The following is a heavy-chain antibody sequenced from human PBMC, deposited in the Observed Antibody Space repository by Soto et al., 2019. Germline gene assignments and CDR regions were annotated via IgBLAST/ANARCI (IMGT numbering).Heavy chain of an antibody. Sequence: QVTLKESGPPLVSPAQTLTLTCAFSGFSLTTTRMGVAWIRQPPGKALEWLALIYWDDDKRYSPSLKNRLTVSKDTYTNRVVLTISNISPDDTGTYSCAHVGDFDLLSFDRWGPGTLVTVSS. CDR3: AHVGDFDLLSFDR. CDR2: IYWDDDK. D-gene: IGHD2-15*01. CDR1: GFSLTTTRMG. V-gene: IGHV2-5*08. J-gene: IGHJ4*02.